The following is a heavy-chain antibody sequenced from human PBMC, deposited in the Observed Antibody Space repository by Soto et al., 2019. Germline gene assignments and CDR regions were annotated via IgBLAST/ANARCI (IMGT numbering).Heavy chain of an antibody. CDR1: GFTFSSYA. V-gene: IGHV3-23*01. Sequence: GGSLRLSCAASGFTFSSYAMSWVRQAPGKGLEWVSAISGSGGSTSYADSVKGRFTISRDNSKNTLYLQMKSLISEDTAVYYCAKGVIAARPTSAFDIWGQGTMVTVSS. J-gene: IGHJ3*02. CDR2: ISGSGGST. CDR3: AKGVIAARPTSAFDI. D-gene: IGHD6-6*01.